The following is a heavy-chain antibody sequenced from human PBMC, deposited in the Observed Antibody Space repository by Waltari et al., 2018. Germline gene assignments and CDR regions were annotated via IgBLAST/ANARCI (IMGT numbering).Heavy chain of an antibody. J-gene: IGHJ4*02. V-gene: IGHV4-4*02. D-gene: IGHD2-15*01. CDR1: GASLTRCYW. Sequence: QLQLQQSGPGLVKPSASLSLPCSVPGASLTRCYWWSWVRQPPGKGLEWIVQIHGSGKTNYNPSLESRVTMSLDTSNNRFSLKVFSATAADTAVYYCARDRGRGLYLDSWGQGTLVTVSP. CDR2: IHGSGKT. CDR3: ARDRGRGLYLDS.